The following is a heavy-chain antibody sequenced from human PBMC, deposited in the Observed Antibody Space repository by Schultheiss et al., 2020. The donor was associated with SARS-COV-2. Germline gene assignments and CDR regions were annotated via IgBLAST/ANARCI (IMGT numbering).Heavy chain of an antibody. V-gene: IGHV1-8*02. D-gene: IGHD6-13*01. CDR2: INPNSGGA. CDR3: ARKGSSWDYGMDV. Sequence: SVKVSCKASGYTFTSYGISWVRQAPGQGLEWMGWINPNSGGANYAQKFQGRVTMTRNTSISTAYMELSRLRSDDTAVYYCARKGSSWDYGMDVWGQGTTVTVSS. J-gene: IGHJ6*02. CDR1: GYTFTSYG.